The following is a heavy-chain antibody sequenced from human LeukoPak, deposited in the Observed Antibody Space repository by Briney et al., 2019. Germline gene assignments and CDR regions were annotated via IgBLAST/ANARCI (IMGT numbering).Heavy chain of an antibody. D-gene: IGHD3-10*01. J-gene: IGHJ3*02. CDR3: ARVWYYGSGSRTFDAFDI. CDR2: ISSSGSTI. Sequence: GGSLRLSCAASGFTFSDYYMSWIRQAPGKGLEWVSYISSSGSTIYYADSVKGRFTISRDNAKNSLYLQMNSLRAEDTAVYYCARVWYYGSGSRTFDAFDIWGQGTMVTVSS. CDR1: GFTFSDYY. V-gene: IGHV3-11*04.